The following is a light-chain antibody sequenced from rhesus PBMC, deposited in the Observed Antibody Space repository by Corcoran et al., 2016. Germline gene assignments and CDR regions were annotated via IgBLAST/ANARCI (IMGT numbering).Light chain of an antibody. CDR2: EAS. CDR1: QGITNV. J-gene: IGKJ3*01. Sequence: DIQMTQSPSSLSASVGDRVTIPFRASQGITNVLAWYQQKPGETPKLLIYEASRLQSGIPSRFSGIGSGTEFTLTIRSLQSEDFATCCCQHYCSTPFTFGPGTKLDIE. CDR3: QHYCSTPFT. V-gene: IGKV1-22*01.